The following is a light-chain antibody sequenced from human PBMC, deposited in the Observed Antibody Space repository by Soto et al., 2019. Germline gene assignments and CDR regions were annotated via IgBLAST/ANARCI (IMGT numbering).Light chain of an antibody. J-gene: IGKJ1*01. Sequence: EIVMTQSPATLSLSPGERASLSCRASQSVSSNVAWYQQKRGQAPRLLIYAASTRATGIPTRFSGSGSGTELTLTISSLQSEDFAVYHCQQYTEWPQWKFRKGTKVDI. V-gene: IGKV3-15*01. CDR1: QSVSSN. CDR3: QQYTEWPQWK. CDR2: AAS.